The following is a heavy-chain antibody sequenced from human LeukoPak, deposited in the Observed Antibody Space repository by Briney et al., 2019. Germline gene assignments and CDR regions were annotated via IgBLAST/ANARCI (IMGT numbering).Heavy chain of an antibody. CDR3: ARSSGVELRDGTDY. J-gene: IGHJ4*02. Sequence: GGSLRLSCAASGFTFSSYAMHWVRQAPGKGLEWXAVISYDGSNKYYADSVKGRFTISRDNSKNTLYLQMNSLRAEDTAVYYCARSSGVELRDGTDYWGQGTLVTVSS. CDR1: GFTFSSYA. V-gene: IGHV3-30-3*01. CDR2: ISYDGSNK. D-gene: IGHD1-7*01.